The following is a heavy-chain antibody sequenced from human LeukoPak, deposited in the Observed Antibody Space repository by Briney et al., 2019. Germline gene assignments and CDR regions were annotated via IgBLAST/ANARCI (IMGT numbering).Heavy chain of an antibody. CDR3: AKGDDSSGYYGHYDY. D-gene: IGHD3-22*01. V-gene: IGHV3-23*01. CDR2: ISGSGGST. J-gene: IGHJ4*02. CDR1: GFTFSSYA. Sequence: PGGSLRLSCAASGFTFSSYAMSWVRQAPGKGLEWVSAISGSGGSTYYADSVKGRFTISRDNSKNTLYLQMNRLRAEDTAVYYCAKGDDSSGYYGHYDYWGQGTLVTVSS.